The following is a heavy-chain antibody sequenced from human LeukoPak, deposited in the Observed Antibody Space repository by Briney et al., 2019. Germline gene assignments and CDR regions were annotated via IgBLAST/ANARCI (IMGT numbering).Heavy chain of an antibody. Sequence: GGSLRLSCAASGFTFSGNAMHWVRQAPGKGLECVAAISYEGSNKYYSDSVKGRFTISRDNSKNTLYLQMSSLRPEDTAVYYCVRGGDYYGSDPFYFDYWGQGTLVTVSS. CDR1: GFTFSGNA. D-gene: IGHD3-10*01. J-gene: IGHJ4*02. V-gene: IGHV3-30*04. CDR2: ISYEGSNK. CDR3: VRGGDYYGSDPFYFDY.